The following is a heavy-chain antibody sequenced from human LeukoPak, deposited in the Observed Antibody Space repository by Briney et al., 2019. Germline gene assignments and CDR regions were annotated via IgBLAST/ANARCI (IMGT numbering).Heavy chain of an antibody. CDR2: ISGSGVNT. D-gene: IGHD3-10*01. Sequence: GTSLRLSCAASGFTFSSYALTWVRQAPGKGLEWVAGISGSGVNTDYADSVKGRFTISRDNSKNTVYLQMNSLRADETAVYYCAKGDGSTLDSWGQGTLVTVSS. V-gene: IGHV3-23*01. CDR1: GFTFSSYA. CDR3: AKGDGSTLDS. J-gene: IGHJ4*02.